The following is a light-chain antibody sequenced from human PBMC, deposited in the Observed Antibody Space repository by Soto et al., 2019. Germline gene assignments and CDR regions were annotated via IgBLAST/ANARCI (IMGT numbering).Light chain of an antibody. CDR3: QQLNSYPRT. CDR2: AAS. J-gene: IGKJ1*01. Sequence: DIQLTQSPSFLSASVGDRVTLTCRASQGISSYLAWYQQKPGKAPKLLIYAASTLQSGVPSRFSGIGSGTEFTLTISSLQPEDFATYYCQQLNSYPRTFGQGTKVEIK. V-gene: IGKV1-9*01. CDR1: QGISSY.